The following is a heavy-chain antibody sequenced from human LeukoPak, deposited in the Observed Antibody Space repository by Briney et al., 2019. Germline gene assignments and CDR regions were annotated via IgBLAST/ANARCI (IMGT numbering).Heavy chain of an antibody. CDR1: GASIGSGGYS. J-gene: IGHJ6*03. CDR2: IFYSGGT. V-gene: IGHV4-30-4*07. Sequence: SETLSLTCVVSGASIGSGGYSWSWIRQSAEKGLEWIAHIFYSGGTHYNPSVKSRITMSVDTSKNHFSLKLTSVTAADTAVYYCARAVAARAYYYMDVWGKGTTVTVSS. D-gene: IGHD6-6*01. CDR3: ARAVAARAYYYMDV.